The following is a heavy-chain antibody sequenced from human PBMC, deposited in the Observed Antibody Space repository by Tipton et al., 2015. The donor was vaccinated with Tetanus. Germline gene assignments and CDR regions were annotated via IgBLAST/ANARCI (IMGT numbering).Heavy chain of an antibody. CDR1: GFTFSSHG. Sequence: SLRLSCAASGFTFSSHGMHWVRQAPGKGLEWVAVIWYDGSNKNYVDSVKGRFTISRDNSKNTLYLQMNSLRVEDTAVYYCAREVPDVDFDYWGQGTLVTVSS. CDR3: AREVPDVDFDY. CDR2: IWYDGSNK. V-gene: IGHV3-33*01. J-gene: IGHJ4*02. D-gene: IGHD1-14*01.